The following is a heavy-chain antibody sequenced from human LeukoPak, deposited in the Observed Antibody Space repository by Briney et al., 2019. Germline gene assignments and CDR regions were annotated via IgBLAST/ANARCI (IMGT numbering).Heavy chain of an antibody. V-gene: IGHV4-39*01. D-gene: IGHD5-12*01. Sequence: KPSETLSLTYTLSGDSLSSCSYYWGWIRQPPGKGLGWIGTIYYSGTTYYNPSLKSRVTISVDTSKNQFSLKLSSVTAADTAVYYCARHDPRGYCGCGDPVYWGQGTLVTVSS. CDR3: ARHDPRGYCGCGDPVY. CDR1: GDSLSSCSYY. CDR2: IYYSGTT. J-gene: IGHJ4*02.